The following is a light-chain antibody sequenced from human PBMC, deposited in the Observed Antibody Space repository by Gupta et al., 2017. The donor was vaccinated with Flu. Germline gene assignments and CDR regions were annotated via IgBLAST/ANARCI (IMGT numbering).Light chain of an antibody. Sequence: HSALTQPASVSGSPGQSITISCTGTSSDVGGYDYVSWYQQHPGKAPKLMIYDVSNRPSGVSNRFSGSKSGNTASLTISGLQAEDEADYYCCSYTTSATRLFGGGTKLTVL. J-gene: IGLJ3*02. V-gene: IGLV2-14*03. CDR3: CSYTTSATRL. CDR1: SSDVGGYDY. CDR2: DVS.